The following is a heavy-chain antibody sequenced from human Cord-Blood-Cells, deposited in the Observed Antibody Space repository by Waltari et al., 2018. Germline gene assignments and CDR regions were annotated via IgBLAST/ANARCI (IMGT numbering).Heavy chain of an antibody. J-gene: IGHJ3*02. CDR2: INHSGIT. Sequence: QVQLQQWGAGLLKPSETLSLTCAVYGGSFSGYYWSWIRQPPGKGLEWIGEINHSGITNYNPSLKSRVTISVDTSKIQFSLKLSSVTAADTAVYYCARPGYSSGWYDAFEIWGQGTMVTVSS. CDR1: GGSFSGYY. V-gene: IGHV4-34*01. D-gene: IGHD6-19*01. CDR3: ARPGYSSGWYDAFEI.